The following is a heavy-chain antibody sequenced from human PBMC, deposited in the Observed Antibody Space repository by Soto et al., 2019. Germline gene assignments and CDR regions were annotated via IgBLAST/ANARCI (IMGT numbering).Heavy chain of an antibody. V-gene: IGHV2-5*02. CDR1: GFSLTTREVG. CDR2: IYWDDDK. J-gene: IGHJ5*02. Sequence: QITLKESGPTLVKPTETLTLTCTFSGFSLTTREVGVGWIRQPPGKALEWLARIYWDDDKYYSSSLKNRLTITKDTSKSQVVLTMANMDPLDTATYYCARRPQGAYFRCFDTWGQGTLVTVS. CDR3: ARRPQGAYFRCFDT. D-gene: IGHD1-26*01.